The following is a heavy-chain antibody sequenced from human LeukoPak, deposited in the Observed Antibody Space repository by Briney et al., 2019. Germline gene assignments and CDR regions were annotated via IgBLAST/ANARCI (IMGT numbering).Heavy chain of an antibody. J-gene: IGHJ5*02. Sequence: PSETLSLTCTVSGGSISSGDYSWSWIRQPPGKGLEWIGYIYYSGSTYYNPSLKSRVTISVDTSKNQFSLKLSSVTAADTAVYYCARTYGDYDWFDPWGQGTLVTVSS. V-gene: IGHV4-30-4*01. CDR1: GGSISSGDYS. CDR2: IYYSGST. D-gene: IGHD4-17*01. CDR3: ARTYGDYDWFDP.